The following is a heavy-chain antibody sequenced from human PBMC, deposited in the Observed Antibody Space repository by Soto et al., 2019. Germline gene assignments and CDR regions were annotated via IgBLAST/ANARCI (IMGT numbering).Heavy chain of an antibody. Sequence: EVQLVESGGGLVQPGGSLRLSWVDSGFTFSSYWMSWVRQAPVKGLEWVGNITQDGTEENYVDSVKGRFTISRDNAKNSLYLQMNSLRVEDTAVYYCARIAASGRGWDVWGQGTTGVVS. D-gene: IGHD6-13*01. CDR3: ARIAASGRGWDV. CDR2: ITQDGTEE. CDR1: GFTFSSYW. V-gene: IGHV3-7*01. J-gene: IGHJ6*02.